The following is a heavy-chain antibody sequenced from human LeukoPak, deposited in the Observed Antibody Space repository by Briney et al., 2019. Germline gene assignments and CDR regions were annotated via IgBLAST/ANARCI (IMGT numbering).Heavy chain of an antibody. Sequence: GGSLRLSCAASGFTFSSYWMSWVRQAPGKGLEWVAHIKQDGSEKYYVDSVKGRFTISRDNAKNSLYLQMNSLRAEDTVVYYCARVMYDYVWGSYPNYGMDVWGQGTTVTVSS. CDR3: ARVMYDYVWGSYPNYGMDV. CDR2: IKQDGSEK. D-gene: IGHD3-16*02. J-gene: IGHJ6*02. CDR1: GFTFSSYW. V-gene: IGHV3-7*04.